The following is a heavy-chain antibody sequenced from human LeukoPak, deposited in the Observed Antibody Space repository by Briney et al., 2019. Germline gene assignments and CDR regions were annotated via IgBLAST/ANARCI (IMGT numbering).Heavy chain of an antibody. Sequence: SETLSLTCTVSGGSISSSSYYWGWIRQPPGKGLEWIGSIYYSGSTYYNPSLKSRVTISVDTSKNQFSLKLSSVTAADTAVYYCARHFIVVVPAATYYYYMDVWGKGTTVTISS. CDR1: GGSISSSSYY. V-gene: IGHV4-39*01. CDR3: ARHFIVVVPAATYYYYMDV. D-gene: IGHD2-2*01. CDR2: IYYSGST. J-gene: IGHJ6*03.